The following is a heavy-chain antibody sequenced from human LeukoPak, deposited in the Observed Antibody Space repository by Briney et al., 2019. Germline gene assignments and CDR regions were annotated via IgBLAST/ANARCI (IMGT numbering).Heavy chain of an antibody. J-gene: IGHJ4*02. V-gene: IGHV4-59*01. Sequence: PSETLSLTCTVSGGSISSYYWNWIRQPPGKGLEWIGYIYYSGSTSYNPSLKSRVTISVDTSKNQFSLKLSSVTAADTAVYYCAREAEAAAGDYWGQGTLVTVSS. D-gene: IGHD6-13*01. CDR1: GGSISSYY. CDR2: IYYSGST. CDR3: AREAEAAAGDY.